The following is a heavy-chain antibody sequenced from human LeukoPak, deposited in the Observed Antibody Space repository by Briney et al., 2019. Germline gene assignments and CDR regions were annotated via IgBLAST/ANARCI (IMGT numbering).Heavy chain of an antibody. D-gene: IGHD3-3*01. CDR3: ARLTSGNGLDV. CDR2: IYSGNRT. CDR1: GFTVSNNY. J-gene: IGHJ6*02. Sequence: PGGSLRLSCAASGFTVSNNYMTWVRQAPGKGLEWVSVIYSGNRTKYADSVKGRFIISRDNSKNTLLFQMNSLRAEDTAVYYCARLTSGNGLDVWGRGTTVTVS. V-gene: IGHV3-66*04.